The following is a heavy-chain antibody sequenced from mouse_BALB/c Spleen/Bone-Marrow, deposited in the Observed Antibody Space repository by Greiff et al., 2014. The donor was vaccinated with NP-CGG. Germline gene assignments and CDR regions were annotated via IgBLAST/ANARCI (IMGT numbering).Heavy chain of an antibody. CDR2: ILPGSGST. CDR1: GYTFSSYW. V-gene: IGHV1-9*01. Sequence: QVHVKQSGAELMKPGASVKISCKATGYTFSSYWIDWVKQRPGHGLEWIGEILPGSGSTNYNEKFKGKATFTADTSSNTAYMQLSSLTSEDSAVYYCAREDGLWYFDVWGAGTTVTVSS. J-gene: IGHJ1*01. CDR3: AREDGLWYFDV. D-gene: IGHD1-1*01.